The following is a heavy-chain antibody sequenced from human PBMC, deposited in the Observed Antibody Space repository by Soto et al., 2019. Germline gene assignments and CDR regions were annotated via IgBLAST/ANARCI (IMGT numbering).Heavy chain of an antibody. CDR3: VRHNRVRSVLRYFDWLPDDY. CDR2: IYYSGST. Sequence: LETLCLTCTVSGGSISSSSYYWGWIRQPPGKGLEWIGSIYYSGSTYYNPSLKSRVTISVDTSKNQFSLKLSSVTAADTAVYYCVRHNRVRSVLRYFDWLPDDYWGQGTLVTVSS. J-gene: IGHJ4*02. D-gene: IGHD3-9*01. CDR1: GGSISSSSYY. V-gene: IGHV4-39*01.